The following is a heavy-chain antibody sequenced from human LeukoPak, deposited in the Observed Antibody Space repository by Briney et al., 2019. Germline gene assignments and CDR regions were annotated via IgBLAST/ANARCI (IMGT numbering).Heavy chain of an antibody. CDR1: GFTFSSYA. CDR2: ISGSGGST. CDR3: AKDQDTAMVMGDY. Sequence: GGSLRLSCAASGFTFSSYAMSWVRQAPGKGLEWVSAISGSGGSTYYADSVNGRFTISRDDSKNTLYLQMNSLRAEDTAVYYCAKDQDTAMVMGDYWGQGTLVTVSS. J-gene: IGHJ4*02. V-gene: IGHV3-23*01. D-gene: IGHD5-18*01.